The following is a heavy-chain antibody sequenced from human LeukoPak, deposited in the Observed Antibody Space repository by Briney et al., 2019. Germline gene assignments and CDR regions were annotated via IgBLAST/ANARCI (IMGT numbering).Heavy chain of an antibody. D-gene: IGHD4-17*01. Sequence: GSSVKVSCKASGGTFTSYAISWVRQAPGQGLEWMGGIIPIFGTANYAQKFQGRVTITADESTSTAYMELRRLRSEDTAVYYCARDRDYGDYFRPYWLDYWGQGTLVTVSS. CDR1: GGTFTSYA. CDR2: IIPIFGTA. V-gene: IGHV1-69*01. CDR3: ARDRDYGDYFRPYWLDY. J-gene: IGHJ4*02.